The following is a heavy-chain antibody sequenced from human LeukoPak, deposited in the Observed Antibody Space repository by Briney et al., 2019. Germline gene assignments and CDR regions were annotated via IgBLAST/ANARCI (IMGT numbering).Heavy chain of an antibody. CDR2: FDPEDGET. J-gene: IGHJ3*02. CDR3: AREMYSNSWYETNAFDI. D-gene: IGHD6-13*01. CDR1: GYSFTNYG. V-gene: IGHV1-24*01. Sequence: GASVKVSCKASGYSFTNYGFSWVRQAPGKGLEWMGGFDPEDGETIYAQKFQGRVTMTEDTSTDTAYMELSSLRSEDTAVYYCAREMYSNSWYETNAFDIWGQGTMVTVSS.